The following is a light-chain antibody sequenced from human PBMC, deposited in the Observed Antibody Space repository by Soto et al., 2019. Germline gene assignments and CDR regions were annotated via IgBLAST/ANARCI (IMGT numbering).Light chain of an antibody. CDR3: QQYYSTPT. V-gene: IGKV4-1*01. CDR1: QSVLYSSNNKNY. J-gene: IGKJ4*01. CDR2: WAS. Sequence: DIVMTQSPDSLAVSLGESATINCKSSQSVLYSSNNKNYLAWYQQKPGQPPKLLIYWASTRESGVPDRFSGSGSGTDFTLTISSLQAEDVAVYYCQQYYSTPTFXGGTKVDIK.